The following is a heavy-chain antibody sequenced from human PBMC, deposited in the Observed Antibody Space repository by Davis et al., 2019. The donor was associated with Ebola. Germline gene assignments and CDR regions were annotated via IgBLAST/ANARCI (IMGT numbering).Heavy chain of an antibody. CDR1: GGTFSSYT. Sequence: AASVKVSCKASGGTFSSYTISWVRQAPGQGLEWMGRIIPILGIANYAQKFQARVTITADESTSTAYMELSSLTSEDTAVYYCARYSSGWNRYFDLWGRGTLVTVSS. D-gene: IGHD6-19*01. J-gene: IGHJ2*01. CDR3: ARYSSGWNRYFDL. CDR2: IIPILGIA. V-gene: IGHV1-69*02.